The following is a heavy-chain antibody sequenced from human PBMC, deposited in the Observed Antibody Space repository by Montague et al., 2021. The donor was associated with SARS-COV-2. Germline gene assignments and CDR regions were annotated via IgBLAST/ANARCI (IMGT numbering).Heavy chain of an antibody. CDR2: IDWDDDK. CDR1: GFSLSTSGMC. Sequence: PTLVKPTQTLTLTCTFSGFSLSTSGMCVSWIRQPPGKALEWLARIDWDDDKYYSTSLKTRLTISRDTSKNQVVLTMTNMDPVDTATYYCAREYSSGVYFDYWVPGTLVTGSS. V-gene: IGHV2-70*11. J-gene: IGHJ4*02. CDR3: AREYSSGVYFDY. D-gene: IGHD6-19*01.